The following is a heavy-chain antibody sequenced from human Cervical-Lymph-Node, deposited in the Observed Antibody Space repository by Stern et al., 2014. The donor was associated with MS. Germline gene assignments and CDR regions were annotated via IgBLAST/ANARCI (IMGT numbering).Heavy chain of an antibody. CDR1: GFTFRNFW. D-gene: IGHD3-22*01. V-gene: IGHV3-74*01. CDR2: INTYETGTSGSRA. CDR3: ARDSITYYYDSSAHDGLQH. Sequence: EVQLLESGGGLVQPGGSQRLSCAASGFTFRNFWMHWVRQGPGKGLEWVSRINTYETGTSGSRATHADSVKGRFTISRDNAKNMVYLQMNSLRGEDTGLYYCARDSITYYYDSSAHDGLQHWGQGTLVIVSS. J-gene: IGHJ1*01.